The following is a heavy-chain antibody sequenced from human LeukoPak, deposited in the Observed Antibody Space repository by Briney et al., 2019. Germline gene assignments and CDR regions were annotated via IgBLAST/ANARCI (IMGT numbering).Heavy chain of an antibody. CDR2: ISSSSSYI. CDR1: GFTFSSYS. Sequence: SGGSLRLSCAASGFTFSSYSMSWVRQAPGKGLEWVSSISSSSSYIYYADSVKGRFTISRDNAKNSLYLQMNSLRAEDTAVYYCARDKGYSYNWFDPWGQGTLVTVSS. CDR3: ARDKGYSYNWFDP. V-gene: IGHV3-21*01. J-gene: IGHJ5*02. D-gene: IGHD2-15*01.